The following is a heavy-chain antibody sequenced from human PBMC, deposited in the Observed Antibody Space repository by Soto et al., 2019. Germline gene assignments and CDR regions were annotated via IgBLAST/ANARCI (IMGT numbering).Heavy chain of an antibody. CDR3: ARDYTVTTDTYYYYYGMDV. CDR1: GYTFTSYG. V-gene: IGHV1-18*01. J-gene: IGHJ6*02. Sequence: QVQLVQSGAEVKKPGASMKVSCKASGYTFTSYGISWVRQAPGQGLEWMGWISAYNGNTNYAQKFQGRVTMTTDTSTSTAYMELRSLRSDDTAVYYCARDYTVTTDTYYYYYGMDVWGQGTTVTVSS. D-gene: IGHD4-17*01. CDR2: ISAYNGNT.